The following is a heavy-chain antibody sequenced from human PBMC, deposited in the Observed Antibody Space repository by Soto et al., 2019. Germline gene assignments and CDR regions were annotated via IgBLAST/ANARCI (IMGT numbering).Heavy chain of an antibody. CDR1: GGTFSSYT. D-gene: IGHD4-17*01. CDR2: IIPILGIA. J-gene: IGHJ3*02. CDR3: ARYDYGDYSDAFDI. Sequence: QVQLVQSGAEVKKPGSSVKVSCKASGGTFSSYTISWERQAPGQGLEWMGRIIPILGIANYAQKFQGRVTITADKSTSTAYMELSSLRSEDTAVYYCARYDYGDYSDAFDIWGQGTMVTVSS. V-gene: IGHV1-69*02.